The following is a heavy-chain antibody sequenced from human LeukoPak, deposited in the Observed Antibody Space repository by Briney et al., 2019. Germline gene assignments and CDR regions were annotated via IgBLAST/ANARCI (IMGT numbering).Heavy chain of an antibody. V-gene: IGHV1-2*02. CDR3: ARDPVYSSGWYSRYNWFDP. J-gene: IGHJ5*02. CDR1: GYTFTGYY. D-gene: IGHD6-19*01. CDR2: INPNSGGT. Sequence: ASVKVSCKASGYTFTGYYMHWVRQAPGQGLEWMGWINPNSGGTNYAQKFQGRVTMTGDTSISTAYMELSRLRSDDTAVYYCARDPVYSSGWYSRYNWFDPWGQGTLVTVSS.